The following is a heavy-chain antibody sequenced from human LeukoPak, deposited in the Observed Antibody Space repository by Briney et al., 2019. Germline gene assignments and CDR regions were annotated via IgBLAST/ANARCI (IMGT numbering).Heavy chain of an antibody. CDR3: ARRDRYYFFDY. CDR1: DGSIYGTDYY. CDR2: IYYSSST. D-gene: IGHD3-16*01. J-gene: IGHJ4*02. V-gene: IGHV4-39*01. Sequence: PSETLSLTCTVSDGSIYGTDYYWGWIRQPPGTGLEWIAVIYYSSSTYYNPSLKSRVTISVDTSKNQFSLKLASVTAADTALYYCARRDRYYFFDYWGQGTLVTVPS.